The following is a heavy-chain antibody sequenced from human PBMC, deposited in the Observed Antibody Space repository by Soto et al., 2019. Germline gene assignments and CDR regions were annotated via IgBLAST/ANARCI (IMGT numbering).Heavy chain of an antibody. CDR1: GGSISSGGYY. V-gene: IGHV4-31*03. D-gene: IGHD2-2*01. CDR3: AIAPTSDRSSTRCYV. J-gene: IGHJ4*02. CDR2: THYSGST. Sequence: QVQLQESGPGLVKPSQTLSLTCTVSGGSISSGGYYWSWIRQHPGKCLEWIGYTHYSGSTYYNPFSEGRVTVSVATSKIQCSLKLSSVTDADTAVYYCAIAPTSDRSSTRCYVWGQGTLVTVSS.